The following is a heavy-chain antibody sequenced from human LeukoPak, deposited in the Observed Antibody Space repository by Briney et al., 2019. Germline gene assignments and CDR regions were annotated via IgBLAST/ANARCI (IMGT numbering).Heavy chain of an antibody. V-gene: IGHV4-34*01. CDR1: GGSFSGYY. Sequence: PSETLSLTCAVYGGSFSGYYWTWIRQPPGKGLEWIGEINHSGGTNYNPSLKSRVTISVDTYKNQFSLKLNSVTAADTAVYYCARGHPLLDYWGQGTLVTVSS. J-gene: IGHJ4*02. CDR3: ARGHPLLDY. D-gene: IGHD2-21*02. CDR2: INHSGGT.